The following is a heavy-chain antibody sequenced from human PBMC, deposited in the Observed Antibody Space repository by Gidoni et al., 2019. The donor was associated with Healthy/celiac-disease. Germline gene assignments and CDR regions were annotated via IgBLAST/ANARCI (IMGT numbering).Heavy chain of an antibody. CDR1: GGSISSGSYY. D-gene: IGHD5-18*01. CDR2: IYTSGST. J-gene: IGHJ4*02. CDR3: ARDSRIQLWSYVDY. V-gene: IGHV4-61*02. Sequence: QVQLQESGPGLVKPSQTLSLTCTVSGGSISSGSYYWSWIRQPAGKGLELIGRIYTSGSTNYNPSLKSRVTISVDTSKNQFSLKLSSVTAADTAVYYCARDSRIQLWSYVDYWGQGTLVTVSS.